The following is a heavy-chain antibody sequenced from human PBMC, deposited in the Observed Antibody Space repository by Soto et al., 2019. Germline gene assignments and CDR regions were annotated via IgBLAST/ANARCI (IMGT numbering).Heavy chain of an antibody. CDR3: ARGIATGQLDP. D-gene: IGHD2-15*01. V-gene: IGHV1-3*01. CDR1: GYTFTRYT. J-gene: IGHJ5*02. Sequence: ASVEVSCKASGYTFTRYTMNWVRQAPGQRLEWMGWINPDNGNTKSSQKFQDRVIITRDTSASTAYMDLSSLRSEDTAVYYCARGIATGQLDPWGQGTLVTVSS. CDR2: INPDNGNT.